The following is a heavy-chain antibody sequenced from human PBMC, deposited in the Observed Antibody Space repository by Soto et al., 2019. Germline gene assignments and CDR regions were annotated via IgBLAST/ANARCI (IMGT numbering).Heavy chain of an antibody. V-gene: IGHV3-30-3*01. CDR1: GFTFSSYA. J-gene: IGHJ4*02. D-gene: IGHD5-18*01. Sequence: HPGGSLRLSCAASGFTFSSYAMHWVRQAPGKGLEWVAVISYDGSNKFYADSVKGRFTISRDNSKNTLYLQMNSLRAEDTAVYYCAREEGTAMVPDYFDYWGQGTLVTVSS. CDR3: AREEGTAMVPDYFDY. CDR2: ISYDGSNK.